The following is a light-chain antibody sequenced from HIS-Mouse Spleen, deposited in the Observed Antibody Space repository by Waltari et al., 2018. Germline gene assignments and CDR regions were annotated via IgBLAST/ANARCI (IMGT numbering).Light chain of an antibody. J-gene: IGLJ2*01. Sequence: SYELTQPPSVSVSPGQTARITCSGDALPKKYAYWYQKKSGQAPVMVIYEDSKRPSGIPERFSGSSSGTMATLTISGAQVEDEADYYCYSTDSNGNHRVFGGGTKLTVL. V-gene: IGLV3-10*01. CDR1: ALPKKY. CDR3: YSTDSNGNHRV. CDR2: EDS.